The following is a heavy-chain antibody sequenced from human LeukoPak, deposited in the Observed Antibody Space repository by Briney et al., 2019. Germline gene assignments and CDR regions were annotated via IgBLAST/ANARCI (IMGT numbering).Heavy chain of an antibody. CDR2: ISAYNGNT. Sequence: GASVKVSCKASGYTFTSYGISWVRHAPGQGLEWMGWISAYNGNTNYAQKLQGRVTMTTDTSTSTAYMELRSLRSDDTAVYYCASCGSCYSDYYYYYGMDVWGQGTTVTVSS. CDR3: ASCGSCYSDYYYYYGMDV. J-gene: IGHJ6*02. D-gene: IGHD2-15*01. V-gene: IGHV1-18*01. CDR1: GYTFTSYG.